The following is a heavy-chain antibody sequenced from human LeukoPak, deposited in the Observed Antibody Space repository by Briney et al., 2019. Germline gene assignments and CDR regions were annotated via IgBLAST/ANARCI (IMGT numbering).Heavy chain of an antibody. CDR2: IHYSGST. J-gene: IGHJ6*03. V-gene: IGHV4-39*01. CDR1: GGSISSSIYF. CDR3: ARQLYSSGSYYAPMDV. Sequence: PSETLSLTCTISGGSISSSIYFWGWIRQPPGKGLEWIGSIHYSGSTYHDPSLKSRVTVSPDTSKNQFSLKLSSVTATDTAVYYCARQLYSSGSYYAPMDVWGKGTTVTISS. D-gene: IGHD3-10*01.